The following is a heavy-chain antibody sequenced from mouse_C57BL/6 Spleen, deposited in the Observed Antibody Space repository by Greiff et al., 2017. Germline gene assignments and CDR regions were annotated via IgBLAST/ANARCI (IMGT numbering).Heavy chain of an antibody. Sequence: QVQLQQPGAELVMPGASVKLSCKASGYTFTSYWMHWVKQRPGQGLEWIGEIDPSDSYTNYNQKFKGKSTLTVDKSSSTAYMQLSSLTSEDSAVYCCARSTTVVEAMDYWGQGTSVTVSS. CDR1: GYTFTSYW. J-gene: IGHJ4*01. CDR2: IDPSDSYT. CDR3: ARSTTVVEAMDY. D-gene: IGHD1-1*01. V-gene: IGHV1-69*01.